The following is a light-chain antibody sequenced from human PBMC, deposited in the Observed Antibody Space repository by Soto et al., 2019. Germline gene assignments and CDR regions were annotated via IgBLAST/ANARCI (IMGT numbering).Light chain of an antibody. CDR3: QQYNSYWT. CDR2: DAS. Sequence: DIQMTQSPSTLSASVGDRVTITCRASQSISSWLAWYQQKPGKATKLLIYDASSLESGVPSRFSVSGSGTEFTLTFSRLQPDDFATYYCQQYNSYWTFGQGTKVEIK. V-gene: IGKV1-5*01. J-gene: IGKJ1*01. CDR1: QSISSW.